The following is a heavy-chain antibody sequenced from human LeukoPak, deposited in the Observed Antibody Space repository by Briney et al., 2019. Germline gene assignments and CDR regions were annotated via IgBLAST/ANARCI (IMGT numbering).Heavy chain of an antibody. J-gene: IGHJ4*02. Sequence: SETPSLTCTVSGGSISTYYWNWIRQPPGKGLEWIGYIYYSGATNYNPSLKSRVTISVDTSKNQFSLKLSSVTAADTAVYYCARGVYIAAAQYGFWGQGTLVTVSS. V-gene: IGHV4-59*01. CDR2: IYYSGAT. CDR3: ARGVYIAAAQYGF. D-gene: IGHD6-13*01. CDR1: GGSISTYY.